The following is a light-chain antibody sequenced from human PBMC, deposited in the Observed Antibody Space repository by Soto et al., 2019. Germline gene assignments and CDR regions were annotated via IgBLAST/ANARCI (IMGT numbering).Light chain of an antibody. J-gene: IGKJ3*01. CDR1: QDISNY. CDR2: DAS. Sequence: DIPMTQSPSSLSASVGDRVTITCQASQDISNYLNWYQQKPGKAPKLLIYDASNLETGVPSRFSGSGSGTDFTFTISSLQPEDIATYYCQQYDNLPVPLFTFGPGTKVDIK. CDR3: QQYDNLPVPLFT. V-gene: IGKV1-33*01.